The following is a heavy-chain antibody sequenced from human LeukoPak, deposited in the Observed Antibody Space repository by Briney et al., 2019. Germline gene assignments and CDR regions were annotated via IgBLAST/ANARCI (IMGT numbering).Heavy chain of an antibody. CDR1: GFSFSGHW. CDR2: ISPTGSTT. D-gene: IGHD6-13*01. V-gene: IGHV3-74*01. CDR3: ARGPSSNWSGLDF. J-gene: IGHJ4*02. Sequence: PGGSLRLSCAASGFSFSGHWMHWARQLPGKGLVWVSRISPTGSTTSYADSVKGRFTVSRDNAKNTLYLQVNNLRAEDTAVYYCARGPSSNWSGLDFWGQGTLLTVS.